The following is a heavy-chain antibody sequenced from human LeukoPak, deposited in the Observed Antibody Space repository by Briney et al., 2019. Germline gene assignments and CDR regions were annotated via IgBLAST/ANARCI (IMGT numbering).Heavy chain of an antibody. J-gene: IGHJ6*03. CDR2: IYTSGST. CDR1: GGSISSGSYY. D-gene: IGHD7-27*01. V-gene: IGHV4-61*02. Sequence: KSSETLSLTCTVSGGSISSGSYYWSWIRQPAGKGLEWIGRIYTSGSTSYNPSLKSRVTISVDTSKNQFSLKLSSVTAADTAVYYCATNRVALYYYMDVWGKGTTVTVSS. CDR3: ATNRVALYYYMDV.